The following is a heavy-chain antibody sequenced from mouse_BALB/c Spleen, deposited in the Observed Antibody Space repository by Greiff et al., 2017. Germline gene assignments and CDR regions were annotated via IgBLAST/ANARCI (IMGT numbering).Heavy chain of an antibody. V-gene: IGHV1-80*01. CDR3: ARWGSWYFDV. Sequence: VQLQQSGAELVRPGSSVKISCKASGYAFSSYWMNWVKQRPGQGLEWIGQIYPGDGDTNYNGKFKGKATLTADKSSSTAYMQLSSLTSEDSAVYFCARWGSWYFDVWGAGTTVTVSS. CDR1: GYAFSSYW. CDR2: IYPGDGDT. J-gene: IGHJ1*01.